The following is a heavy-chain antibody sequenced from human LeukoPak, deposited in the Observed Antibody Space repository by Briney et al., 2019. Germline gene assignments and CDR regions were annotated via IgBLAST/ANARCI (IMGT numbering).Heavy chain of an antibody. Sequence: SETLSLTCTVSGGSISSGDYYWSWIRQPPGKGPEWIGYIYYSGSTYYNPSLKSRVTISVDTSKNQFSLKLSSVTAADTAVYYCARGSLVVVVDWFDPWGQGTLVTVSS. V-gene: IGHV4-30-4*01. CDR1: GGSISSGDYY. D-gene: IGHD2-2*01. CDR3: ARGSLVVVVDWFDP. J-gene: IGHJ5*02. CDR2: IYYSGST.